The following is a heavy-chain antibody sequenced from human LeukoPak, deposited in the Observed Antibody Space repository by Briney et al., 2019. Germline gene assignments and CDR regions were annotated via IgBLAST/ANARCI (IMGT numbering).Heavy chain of an antibody. CDR3: AVYCGGDCEFDP. D-gene: IGHD2-21*02. V-gene: IGHV3-30*04. CDR1: GFIFTSHA. J-gene: IGHJ5*02. Sequence: PGRSLRLSCAVSGFIFTSHAMHWVRQAPGKGLEWVTVISFDGSSKYYADSVKGRFTISRDNSKNTLYLQMNRLRAEDTAVYYCAVYCGGDCEFDPWGQGTLVTVSS. CDR2: ISFDGSSK.